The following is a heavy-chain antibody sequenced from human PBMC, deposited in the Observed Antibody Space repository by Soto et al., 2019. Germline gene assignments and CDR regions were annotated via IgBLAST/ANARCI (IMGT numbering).Heavy chain of an antibody. CDR2: LSDTT. V-gene: IGHV3-23*04. CDR3: ARSLGPSRHFFDH. D-gene: IGHD3-16*01. CDR1: GFTFNNYA. Sequence: EVQLVDSGGDLVQPGGSLRLSCAASGFTFNNYAMSWVLQAPGKGLEWVSTLSDTTYYADSVRGRVTISRDTSGSTLYLPMTTLGVDDSAVYYCARSLGPSRHFFDHWGKGTLVTVSS. J-gene: IGHJ4*02.